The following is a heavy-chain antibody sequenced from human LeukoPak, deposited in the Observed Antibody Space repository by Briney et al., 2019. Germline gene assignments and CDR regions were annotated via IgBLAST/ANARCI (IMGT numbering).Heavy chain of an antibody. CDR3: ARGDSGSYYYGMDV. J-gene: IGHJ6*02. CDR1: GGTFSSYA. D-gene: IGHD1-26*01. V-gene: IGHV1-69*04. Sequence: SVKVSCKASGGTFSSYAISRVRQAPGQGLEWMGRIIPIFGIANYAQKFQGRVTITADKSTSTAYMELSSLRSEDTAVYYCARGDSGSYYYGMDVWGQGTTVTVSS. CDR2: IIPIFGIA.